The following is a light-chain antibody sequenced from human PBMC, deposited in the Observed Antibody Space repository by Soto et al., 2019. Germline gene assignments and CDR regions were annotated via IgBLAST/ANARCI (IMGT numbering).Light chain of an antibody. CDR3: QQTYTTPPYT. V-gene: IGKV1-39*01. J-gene: IGKJ2*01. CDR1: QSINTY. Sequence: DLQMTQSPSSLSASVGDRVTMTCRASQSINTYLAWYQQRPGSSPKLLIFSASTLQSGVPSRFSGSGSGTDFTLTISSLQPEDFATYYCQQTYTTPPYTFGQGTKLEI. CDR2: SAS.